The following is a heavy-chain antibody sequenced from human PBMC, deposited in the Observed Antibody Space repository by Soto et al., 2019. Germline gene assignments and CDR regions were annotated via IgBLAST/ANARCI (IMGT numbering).Heavy chain of an antibody. Sequence: QVQLVQSGAEVKKPGSSVKVSCKASGYTFTGYYMHWVRQAPGQGLEWMGWINPNSGGTNYAQKFKGRVTMTRDTSISRAYMELSRMRSDDTAVDYCAREVQGYDWFDPWGQGTLVTVSS. D-gene: IGHD3-10*01. V-gene: IGHV1-2*02. CDR2: INPNSGGT. CDR3: AREVQGYDWFDP. J-gene: IGHJ5*02. CDR1: GYTFTGYY.